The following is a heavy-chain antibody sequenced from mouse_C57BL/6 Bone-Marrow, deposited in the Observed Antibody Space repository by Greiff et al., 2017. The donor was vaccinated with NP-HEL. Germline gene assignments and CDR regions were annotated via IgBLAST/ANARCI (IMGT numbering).Heavy chain of an antibody. Sequence: EVKLQESGGGLVKPGGSLKLSCAASGFTFSDYGMHWVRQAPEKGLEWVAYISSGSSTIYYADTVKGRFTISRDNAKNTLFLQMTSLRSEDTAMYYCARGLRGDYFDYWGQGTTLTVSS. V-gene: IGHV5-17*01. CDR3: ARGLRGDYFDY. J-gene: IGHJ2*01. CDR2: ISSGSSTI. CDR1: GFTFSDYG. D-gene: IGHD2-4*01.